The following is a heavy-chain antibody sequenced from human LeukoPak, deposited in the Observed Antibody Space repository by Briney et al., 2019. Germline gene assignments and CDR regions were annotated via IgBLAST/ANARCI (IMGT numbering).Heavy chain of an antibody. CDR2: INPNSGGT. D-gene: IGHD2-15*01. V-gene: IGHV1-2*02. CDR1: GYTFTGYY. CDR3: ARRYCSGGSCLHYFDY. Sequence: GASLRVSCKASGYTFTGYYMHWVRQAPGQGLEWMGWINPNSGGTNYAQKLQGRVTMTRDTSISTAYMELNRLRSDDTAVYYCARRYCSGGSCLHYFDYWGQGTLVTVSS. J-gene: IGHJ4*02.